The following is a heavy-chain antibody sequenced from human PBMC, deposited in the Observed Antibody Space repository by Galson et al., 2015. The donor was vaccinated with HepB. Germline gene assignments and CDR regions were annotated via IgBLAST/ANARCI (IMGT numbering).Heavy chain of an antibody. CDR1: GGSISTPNW. V-gene: IGHV4-4*02. Sequence: SETLSLTCTVSGGSISTPNWWHWVRQSPERGLEWIGEIFHTGSANYNPSLRSRVTLSIDKSMNQFSLRLTSVSAADTAMYYCAREKNAGTYKGFDYWGQGILVTVSS. D-gene: IGHD1-26*01. CDR2: IFHTGSA. J-gene: IGHJ4*02. CDR3: AREKNAGTYKGFDY.